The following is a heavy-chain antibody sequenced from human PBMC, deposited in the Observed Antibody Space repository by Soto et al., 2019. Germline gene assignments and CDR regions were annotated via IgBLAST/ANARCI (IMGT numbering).Heavy chain of an antibody. D-gene: IGHD3-10*01. CDR1: GGSFSGYY. CDR2: INHSGST. Sequence: SETLSLTCAVFGGSFSGYYWSWIRQPPGKGLEWIGEINHSGSTNYNPSHKSRVTISVDTSKNQFSLKLSSVTAADTAVYYCARVSGIYYYGMDVWGQGTTVTVS. V-gene: IGHV4-34*01. CDR3: ARVSGIYYYGMDV. J-gene: IGHJ6*02.